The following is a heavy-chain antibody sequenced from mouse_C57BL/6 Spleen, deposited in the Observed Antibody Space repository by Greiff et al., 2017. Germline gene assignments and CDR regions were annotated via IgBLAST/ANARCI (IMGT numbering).Heavy chain of an antibody. J-gene: IGHJ4*01. D-gene: IGHD2-3*01. Sequence: VKLQQPGAELVMPGASVKLSCKASGYTFTSYWMHWVKQRPGQGLEWIGEIDPSDSYTNYNQKFKGKSTLTVDKSSSTAYMQLSSLTSEDSAVYYCARKGIYDGYSYYAMDYWGQGTSVTVSS. CDR3: ARKGIYDGYSYYAMDY. V-gene: IGHV1-69*01. CDR2: IDPSDSYT. CDR1: GYTFTSYW.